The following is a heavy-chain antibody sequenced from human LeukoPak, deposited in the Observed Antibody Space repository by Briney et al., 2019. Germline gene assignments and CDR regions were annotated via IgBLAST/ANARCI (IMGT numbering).Heavy chain of an antibody. D-gene: IGHD3/OR15-3a*01. CDR1: GYTFTGYY. V-gene: IGHV1-2*02. J-gene: IGHJ4*02. CDR2: INPNSGGT. CDR3: ARYPCMGFMDYYIDY. Sequence: GASVNVACKASGYTFTGYYMHWVRQAPGQGLEWMGWINPNSGGTNYAQKIQGRVTMTRDTSISTAYMEVSRLRSDDTAVYYCARYPCMGFMDYYIDYWGQGTLVTVSS.